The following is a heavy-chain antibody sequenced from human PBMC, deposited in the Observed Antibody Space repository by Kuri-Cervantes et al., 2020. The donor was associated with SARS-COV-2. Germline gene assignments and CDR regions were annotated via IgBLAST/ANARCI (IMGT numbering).Heavy chain of an antibody. CDR2: IYYSGST. CDR1: GGSISSSSYY. CDR3: ASGITDAFDI. Sequence: SETLSLTCTVSGGSISSSSYYWSWIRQPPGKGLEWIGSIYYSGSTYYNPSLKSRVTISVDTSKNQFSLELSSVTAADTAVYYCASGITDAFDIWGQGTMVTVSS. V-gene: IGHV4-39*01. J-gene: IGHJ3*02.